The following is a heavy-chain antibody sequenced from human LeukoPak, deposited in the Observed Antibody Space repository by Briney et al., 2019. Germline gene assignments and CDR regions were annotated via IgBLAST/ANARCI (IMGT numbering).Heavy chain of an antibody. Sequence: GGSLRLSCAGSGFIFSDYFMTWMRQAPGKGPELVSYVTSSGDTTYYADSVKGRFAISRDNVKNSLSLQMKSLRAEDTAMYFCARIRFDCGTVSCSKGVSMWFDPWGQGTLVTVSS. J-gene: IGHJ5*02. CDR2: VTSSGDTT. V-gene: IGHV3-11*01. CDR1: GFIFSDYF. D-gene: IGHD2-2*01. CDR3: ARIRFDCGTVSCSKGVSMWFDP.